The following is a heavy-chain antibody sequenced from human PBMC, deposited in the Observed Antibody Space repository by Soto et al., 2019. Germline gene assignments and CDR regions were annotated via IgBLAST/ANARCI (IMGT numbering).Heavy chain of an antibody. J-gene: IGHJ3*02. CDR3: ARDLGDRDAFDI. D-gene: IGHD2-21*02. CDR2: ISSSGSSK. CDR1: GFTFSDYY. Sequence: WGSLRLSCAASGFTFSDYYMTWIRQAPGKGLEWVSYISSSGSSKYYADSVKGRFTISRENTKNSLYLQVNNLRAEDTALYYCARDLGDRDAFDIWGQGTMVTVS. V-gene: IGHV3-11*01.